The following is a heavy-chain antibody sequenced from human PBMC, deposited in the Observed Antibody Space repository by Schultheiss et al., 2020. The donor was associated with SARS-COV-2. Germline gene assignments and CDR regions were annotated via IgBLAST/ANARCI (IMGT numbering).Heavy chain of an antibody. D-gene: IGHD4-17*01. Sequence: GSLRLSCAVYGGSFSGYYWSWIRQPPGKGLEWIGEINHSGSTNYNPSLKSRVTISVDTSKNQFSLKLSSVTAADTAVYYCARGPTVTMRKGYGMDVWGQGTTVTVSS. CDR3: ARGPTVTMRKGYGMDV. V-gene: IGHV4-34*01. J-gene: IGHJ6*02. CDR1: GGSFSGYY. CDR2: INHSGST.